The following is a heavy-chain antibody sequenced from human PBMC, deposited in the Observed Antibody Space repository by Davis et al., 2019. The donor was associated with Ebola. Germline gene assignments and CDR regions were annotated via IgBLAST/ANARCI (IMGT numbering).Heavy chain of an antibody. J-gene: IGHJ4*02. V-gene: IGHV3-23*01. CDR2: ISGSGGST. D-gene: IGHD2-2*02. CDR1: GFTFSSYA. CDR3: AKAHLWDIVVVPAAIQGSDY. Sequence: PGGSLRLPCAASGFTFSSYAMSWVRQAPGKGLEWVSAISGSGGSTYYADSVKGRFTISRDNSKNTLYLQMNSLRAEDTAVYYCAKAHLWDIVVVPAAIQGSDYWGQGTLVTVSS.